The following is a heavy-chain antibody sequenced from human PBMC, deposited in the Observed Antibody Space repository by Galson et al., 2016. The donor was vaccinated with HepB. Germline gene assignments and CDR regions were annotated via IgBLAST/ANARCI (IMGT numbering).Heavy chain of an antibody. V-gene: IGHV3-15*01. D-gene: IGHD2-2*01. CDR2: IKSKTDGETT. Sequence: SLRLSCAASGFTFNYAWVSWVRQAPGKGPEWVGRIKSKTDGETTDYAAPVKGRFTISRDDSKNTLSLQMNSLKTEDTAVYYCTTGHRRTSGCYGDYWGQGTLVTVSS. J-gene: IGHJ4*02. CDR1: GFTFNYAW. CDR3: TTGHRRTSGCYGDY.